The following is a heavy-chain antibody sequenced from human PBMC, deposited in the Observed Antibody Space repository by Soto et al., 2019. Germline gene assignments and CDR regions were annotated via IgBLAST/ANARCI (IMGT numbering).Heavy chain of an antibody. J-gene: IGHJ5*02. CDR1: GGSISSGGYY. D-gene: IGHD6-25*01. CDR2: IYYSGST. V-gene: IGHV4-31*03. CDR3: AREAAGILNWFDP. Sequence: QVQLQESGPGLLKPSQTLSLTCTVSGGSISSGGYYWSWIRQHPGKGLEWNGYIYYSGSTYYNPSLKNRVTISVDTSKNPYSLKLSSVTAADTAVSYCAREAAGILNWFDPWGQGTLVTVAS.